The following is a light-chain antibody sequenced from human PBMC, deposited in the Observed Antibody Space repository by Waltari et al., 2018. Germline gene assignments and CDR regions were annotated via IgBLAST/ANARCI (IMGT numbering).Light chain of an antibody. CDR1: SSDVGRYNY. CDR2: DVS. V-gene: IGLV2-14*03. J-gene: IGLJ2*01. CDR3: NSYASNSNGL. Sequence: QSALTQPASVSGSPGQSITISCTGTSSDVGRYNYVPWYQQHPGKAPKLLIYDVSNRPSGVPSRFSGSKSGNTASLTISGLQAADEAHYYCNSYASNSNGLFGGGTKLTIL.